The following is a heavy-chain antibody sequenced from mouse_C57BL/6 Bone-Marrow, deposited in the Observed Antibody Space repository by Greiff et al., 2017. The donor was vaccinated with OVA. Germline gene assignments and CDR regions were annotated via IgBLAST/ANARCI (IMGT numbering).Heavy chain of an antibody. J-gene: IGHJ4*01. CDR2: IYPGSGST. CDR1: GYTFTSYW. D-gene: IGHD2-5*01. CDR3: AFLYYSIYPLYAMDY. Sequence: QVQLQQPGAELVKPGASVKMSCKASGYTFTSYWITWVKQRPGQGLEWIGDIYPGSGSTNYNEKFKSKATLTVDTSSSTAYMQLSSLTSEGSAVYYCAFLYYSIYPLYAMDYWGQGTSVTVSS. V-gene: IGHV1-55*01.